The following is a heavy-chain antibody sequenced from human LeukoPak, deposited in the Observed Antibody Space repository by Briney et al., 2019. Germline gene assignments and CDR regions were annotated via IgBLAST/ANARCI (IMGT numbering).Heavy chain of an antibody. J-gene: IGHJ1*01. D-gene: IGHD6-19*01. Sequence: PGGSLRLSCAASGFTFSSYAMSWVRQAPGKGLEWVAVISYDGSNKYYADSVKGRFTISRDNSKNTLYLQMNSLRAEDTAVYYCAKVEVSSGWYEYFQHWGQGTLVTVSS. CDR1: GFTFSSYA. CDR2: ISYDGSNK. V-gene: IGHV3-30*18. CDR3: AKVEVSSGWYEYFQH.